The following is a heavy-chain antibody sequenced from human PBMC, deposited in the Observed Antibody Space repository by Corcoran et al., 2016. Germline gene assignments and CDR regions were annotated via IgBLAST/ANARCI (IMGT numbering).Heavy chain of an antibody. Sequence: QVQLVQSGAEVKKPGSSVKVSCKASGGTFSSYAISWVRQAPGQGLEWMGGIIPIFGTANYAQKFQGRVTITADESTSTAYMELSSMRAEDTAVYYGARIPGNWNDGAQCSLFDYWGQGTLVTVSS. CDR2: IIPIFGTA. D-gene: IGHD1-1*01. V-gene: IGHV1-69*01. J-gene: IGHJ4*02. CDR1: GGTFSSYA. CDR3: ARIPGNWNDGAQCSLFDY.